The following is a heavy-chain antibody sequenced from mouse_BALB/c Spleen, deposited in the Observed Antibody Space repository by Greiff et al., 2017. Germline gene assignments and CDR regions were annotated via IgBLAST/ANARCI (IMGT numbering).Heavy chain of an antibody. CDR2: IDPETGGT. J-gene: IGHJ4*01. V-gene: IGHV1-15*01. Sequence: VKLMESGAELVRPGASVTLSCKASGYTFTDYEMHWVKQTPVHGLEWIGAIDPETGGTAYNQKFKGKATLTADKSSSTAYMELRSLTSEDSAVYYCTRWSYYGNSYYAMDYWGQGTSVTVSS. CDR1: GYTFTDYE. CDR3: TRWSYYGNSYYAMDY. D-gene: IGHD2-1*01.